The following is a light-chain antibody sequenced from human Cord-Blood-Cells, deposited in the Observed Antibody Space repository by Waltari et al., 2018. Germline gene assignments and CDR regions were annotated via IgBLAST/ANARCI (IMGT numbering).Light chain of an antibody. Sequence: QSALTQPRPVSGSPGQSVTIPCTATSSYVGGYNYVSWYQQHPGKAPKLMIYDVSKRPSGVPDRFSGSKSGNTASLTISGLQAEDEADYYCCSYAGSYTLVFGGGTKLTVL. CDR1: SSYVGGYNY. CDR2: DVS. V-gene: IGLV2-11*01. J-gene: IGLJ2*01. CDR3: CSYAGSYTLV.